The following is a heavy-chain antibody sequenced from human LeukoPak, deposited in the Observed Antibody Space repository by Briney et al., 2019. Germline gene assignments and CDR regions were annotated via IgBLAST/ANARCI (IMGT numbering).Heavy chain of an antibody. D-gene: IGHD3-10*01. V-gene: IGHV3-7*01. CDR3: ARVYYYTSGSRWGDYFDY. CDR1: GFTFSSYW. Sequence: GGSLRLSCAASGFTFSSYWMSWVRQAPGKGLEWVANIKPDGSEKYYVDSVKGRFTISRDNAKNSLYLQMNSLRAEDTAVYYCARVYYYTSGSRWGDYFDYWGQGTLVTVSS. J-gene: IGHJ4*02. CDR2: IKPDGSEK.